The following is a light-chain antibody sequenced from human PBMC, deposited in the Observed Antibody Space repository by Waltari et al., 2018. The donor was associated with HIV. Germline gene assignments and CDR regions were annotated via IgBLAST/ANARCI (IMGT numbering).Light chain of an antibody. CDR2: RNY. Sequence: QSVRTQPPSASGTPGQTVTISCSGSTSNIEPHCVYWYQQLPGTAPKRLIYRNYKRPSWVPERSSVSKSGASASLVISGLRSEDEADYYCEAWDSTLKETLFGGGTKLTVL. CDR3: EAWDSTLKETL. V-gene: IGLV1-47*01. CDR1: TSNIEPHC. J-gene: IGLJ3*02.